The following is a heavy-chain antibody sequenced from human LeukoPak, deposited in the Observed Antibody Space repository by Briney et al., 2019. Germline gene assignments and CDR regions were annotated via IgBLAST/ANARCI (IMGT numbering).Heavy chain of an antibody. D-gene: IGHD3-10*01. J-gene: IGHJ4*02. V-gene: IGHV1-18*01. Sequence: ASVKVSCKASGYTFTSYGISWVRQAPGQGLEWMGWISAYNGNTNYAQKFQGRVTMTTDTSTSTAYMELTSLRSDDTAVYYCARGRYYGSGSYGTSPRGLGAQPDYWGQGTLVTVSS. CDR3: ARGRYYGSGSYGTSPRGLGAQPDY. CDR2: ISAYNGNT. CDR1: GYTFTSYG.